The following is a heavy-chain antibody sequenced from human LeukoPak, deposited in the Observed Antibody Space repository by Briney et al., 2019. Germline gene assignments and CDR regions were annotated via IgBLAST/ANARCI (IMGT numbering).Heavy chain of an antibody. CDR3: AKGASSSWYDY. CDR2: ISGSGGST. J-gene: IGHJ4*02. D-gene: IGHD6-13*01. CDR1: GFTFSNYA. Sequence: GGSLRLSCAASGFTFSNYAMSWVRQAPGKGLEWVSAISGSGGSTYYADSVKGRFTFSRDNSKYTLYLQMSSLRAEDTAVYYCAKGASSSWYDYWGQGTLVTVSS. V-gene: IGHV3-23*01.